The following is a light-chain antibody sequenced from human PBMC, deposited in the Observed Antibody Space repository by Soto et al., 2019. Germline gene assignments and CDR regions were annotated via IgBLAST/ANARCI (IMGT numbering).Light chain of an antibody. V-gene: IGKV1-5*01. CDR1: QSFSNG. CDR2: DVS. Sequence: DIPMTQSPSTLSASLGERVTITCRARQSFSNGLAWYQQKPGKAPRLLIYDVSSLESGVPSRFSGSASGTDVILTSSSLQPDDVATYYCQQFDRYSWTFGQGTTVE. J-gene: IGKJ1*01. CDR3: QQFDRYSWT.